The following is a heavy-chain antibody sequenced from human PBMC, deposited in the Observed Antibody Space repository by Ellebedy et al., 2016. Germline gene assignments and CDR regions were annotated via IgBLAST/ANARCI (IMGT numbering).Heavy chain of an antibody. CDR2: IYYSGST. CDR3: ARERAMVRGVMSPPYYYYMDV. J-gene: IGHJ6*03. D-gene: IGHD3-10*01. V-gene: IGHV4-61*08. CDR1: GGSVSSSGYY. Sequence: SETLSLTCTVSGGSVSSSGYYWGWIRQPPGRGLEWIGYIYYSGSTNYNPSLKSRVTISVDTSKNQFSLKLSSVTAADTAVYYCARERAMVRGVMSPPYYYYMDVWGKGTTVTVSS.